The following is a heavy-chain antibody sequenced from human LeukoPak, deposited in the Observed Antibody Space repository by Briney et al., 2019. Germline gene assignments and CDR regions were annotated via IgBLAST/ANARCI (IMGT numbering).Heavy chain of an antibody. J-gene: IGHJ4*02. CDR2: IYPGDSAS. CDR1: GYSFATYW. V-gene: IGHV5-51*01. D-gene: IGHD3-22*01. CDR3: ARRHFYDSSGYYFDF. Sequence: GESLKISCKGSGYSFATYWIGWVRQMPGKGLEWMGIIYPGDSASRYSPSFQGQVTISAAKSISTAYLQWNSLKASDTATYYCARRHFYDSSGYYFDFWGPGTLVTVSS.